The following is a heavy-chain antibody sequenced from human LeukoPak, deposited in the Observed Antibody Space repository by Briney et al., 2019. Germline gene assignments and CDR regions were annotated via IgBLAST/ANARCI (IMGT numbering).Heavy chain of an antibody. Sequence: PSETLSLTCTVSGGSISSYYWSWIRQPPGKGLEWIGGIYTSGSTNYNPSLKSRVTISVDTSKNQFSLKLSSVTAADTAVYYCAREEVYYDILTGYPYYYYYMDVWGKGTTVTVSS. J-gene: IGHJ6*03. CDR1: GGSISSYY. V-gene: IGHV4-4*08. CDR3: AREEVYYDILTGYPYYYYYMDV. D-gene: IGHD3-9*01. CDR2: IYTSGST.